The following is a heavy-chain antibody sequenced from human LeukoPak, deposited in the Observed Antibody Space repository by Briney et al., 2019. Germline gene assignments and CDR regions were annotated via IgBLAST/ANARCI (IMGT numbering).Heavy chain of an antibody. Sequence: ASVKVSCKASGYTFTGYYVHWVRQAPGQGLEWMGWINPNSGGTNYAQKFQGWVTMTRDTSISTAYMELSRLRSDDTAVYYCARTGRYCSGGSCYSGAGGAFDIWGQGTMVTVSS. D-gene: IGHD2-15*01. CDR2: INPNSGGT. J-gene: IGHJ3*02. CDR3: ARTGRYCSGGSCYSGAGGAFDI. V-gene: IGHV1-2*04. CDR1: GYTFTGYY.